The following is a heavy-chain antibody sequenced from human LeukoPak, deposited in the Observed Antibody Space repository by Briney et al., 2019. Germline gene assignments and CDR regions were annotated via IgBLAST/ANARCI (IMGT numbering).Heavy chain of an antibody. V-gene: IGHV4-4*07. CDR2: IYTSGST. Sequence: SETLSLTCTVSGGSISSYYWSWIRQPAGKGLEWIGRIYTSGSTNYNPSLKSRVTMSVDTSKNQFSLKLSSVTAADPAVYYCARELSWFGELEVNFDYWGQGTLVTVSS. CDR3: ARELSWFGELEVNFDY. CDR1: GGSISSYY. J-gene: IGHJ4*02. D-gene: IGHD3-10*01.